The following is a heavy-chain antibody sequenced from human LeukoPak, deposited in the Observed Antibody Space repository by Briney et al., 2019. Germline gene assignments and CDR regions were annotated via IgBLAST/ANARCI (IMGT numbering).Heavy chain of an antibody. CDR2: ISGTGSST. Sequence: PGGSLRLSCAASGFTFNNYAMNWVRQGPGEGLEWVSAISGTGSSTYYADSVKGRFTISRDNSKNTLYLQMNSLRAEDTAVYYCARSPSVVAYDYWGQGTLVTVSS. CDR1: GFTFNNYA. D-gene: IGHD2-15*01. V-gene: IGHV3-23*01. J-gene: IGHJ4*02. CDR3: ARSPSVVAYDY.